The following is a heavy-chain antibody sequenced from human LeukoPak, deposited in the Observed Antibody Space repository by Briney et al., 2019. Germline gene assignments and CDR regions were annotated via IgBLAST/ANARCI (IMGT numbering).Heavy chain of an antibody. CDR1: GDSVSSISVA. CDR2: TYYRSKWYY. V-gene: IGHV6-1*01. J-gene: IGHJ4*02. Sequence: SQTLSLTCAISGDSVSSISVAWNWIRQSPSRGLEWLGRTYYRSKWYYEYAVSVKSRINISPDTSKNQFSLKLSSVTAADTAVYYCARHNRTAKRPLLDYWGQGTLVTVSS. CDR3: ARHNRTAKRPLLDY. D-gene: IGHD1-14*01.